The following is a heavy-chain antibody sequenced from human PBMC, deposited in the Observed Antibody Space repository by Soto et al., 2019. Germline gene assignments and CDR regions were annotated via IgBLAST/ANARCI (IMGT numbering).Heavy chain of an antibody. CDR1: GYRFTGYY. Sequence: ASVKVSCKASGYRFTGYYMHWVRQAPGQGLEWMGSINPNTGGTDYAQKFQDWVTMTRDTSISTVYMELSRLRSVDTAVYYCARWEGGFSYSRDVGGKGTPVTFPS. V-gene: IGHV1-2*04. CDR3: ARWEGGFSYSRDV. D-gene: IGHD1-26*01. CDR2: INPNTGGT. J-gene: IGHJ6*03.